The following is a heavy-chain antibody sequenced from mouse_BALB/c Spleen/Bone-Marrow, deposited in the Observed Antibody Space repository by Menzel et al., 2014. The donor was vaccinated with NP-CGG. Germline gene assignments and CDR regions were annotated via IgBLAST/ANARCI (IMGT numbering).Heavy chain of an antibody. CDR3: TIRYYAMDY. CDR2: IIPNSGYS. V-gene: IGHV1-4*01. J-gene: IGHJ4*01. Sequence: VKLVESGAELARPGASVKMSCQASGYTFTRYTMHWEKKRPGQGLEWIGYIIPNSGYSNYNQKFKDKATLTADKSSSTAYVQLSSLTSEDSAVYYCTIRYYAMDYWGQGTSVTVSS. D-gene: IGHD1-1*01. CDR1: GYTFTRYT.